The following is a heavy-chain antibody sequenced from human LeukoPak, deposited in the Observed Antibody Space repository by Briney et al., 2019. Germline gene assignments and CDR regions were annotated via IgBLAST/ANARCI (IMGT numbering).Heavy chain of an antibody. V-gene: IGHV3-7*01. CDR3: ARFAAGVSYYYYMDV. J-gene: IGHJ6*03. D-gene: IGHD3-10*01. Sequence: GGSLRLSCAGSGFTFSDFWMTWVRQTPGKGLEWVANIKEDGTEKNLVDSVKGRFTISRDNAKNSLNLQMNSLRADDTAVYCCARFAAGVSYYYYMDVWGKGTTVTVSS. CDR1: GFTFSDFW. CDR2: IKEDGTEK.